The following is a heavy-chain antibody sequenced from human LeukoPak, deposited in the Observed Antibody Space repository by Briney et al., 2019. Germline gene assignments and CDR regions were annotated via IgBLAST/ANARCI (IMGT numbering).Heavy chain of an antibody. J-gene: IGHJ4*02. Sequence: GASVKVSCKASGYTFTSYDINWVRQATGQGLEWMGWMNPNSGNTGYAQKFQGRVTITRNTSISTAYMELSSLRSEDTAVYYCAKDFSLAAAGFYYFDYWGQGTLVTVSS. D-gene: IGHD6-13*01. V-gene: IGHV1-8*03. CDR3: AKDFSLAAAGFYYFDY. CDR1: GYTFTSYD. CDR2: MNPNSGNT.